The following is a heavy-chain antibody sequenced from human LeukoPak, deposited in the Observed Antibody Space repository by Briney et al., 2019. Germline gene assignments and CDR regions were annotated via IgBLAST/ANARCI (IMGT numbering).Heavy chain of an antibody. D-gene: IGHD4-23*01. CDR2: SGST. CDR1: GGSFSDYY. J-gene: IGHJ4*02. Sequence: PSETLSLTCTVSGGSFSDYYWSWIRQPPGGGLEWIAYSGSTNYNPSLKSRVIISVDTSKNQFSLKLSPVTAADTAVYYCVRVGIDYSGNILKYYFDYWGQGTLVTVSS. V-gene: IGHV4-59*01. CDR3: VRVGIDYSGNILKYYFDY.